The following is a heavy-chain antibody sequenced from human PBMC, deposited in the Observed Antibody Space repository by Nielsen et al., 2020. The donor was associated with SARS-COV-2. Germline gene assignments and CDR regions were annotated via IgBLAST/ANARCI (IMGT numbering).Heavy chain of an antibody. Sequence: ASVKVSCKASGYTFTGHYIHWVRQAPGQGLEWMGWINPNSGGTNYAQKFQGWVTMTRDTSISTAYMELSRLRSDDTAVYYCARDDRRLRKGGMDVWGQGTTVTVSS. D-gene: IGHD6-25*01. CDR2: INPNSGGT. V-gene: IGHV1-2*04. CDR3: ARDDRRLRKGGMDV. CDR1: GYTFTGHY. J-gene: IGHJ6*02.